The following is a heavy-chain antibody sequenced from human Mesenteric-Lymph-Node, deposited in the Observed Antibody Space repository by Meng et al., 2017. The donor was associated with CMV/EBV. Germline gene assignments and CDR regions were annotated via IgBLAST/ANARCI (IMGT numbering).Heavy chain of an antibody. CDR2: MNPNSGNT. CDR1: GYTFTSFD. Sequence: QAQLVQSGAEVKKPGTSVTVSCKASGYTFTSFDINWVRQATGQGPEWMGWMNPNSGNTGYAQKFQGRVTLTRDTSISTAYMELSSLRSEDTAVYYCARGPSYSSGFPDCWGQGTLVTVSS. D-gene: IGHD6-19*01. J-gene: IGHJ4*02. CDR3: ARGPSYSSGFPDC. V-gene: IGHV1-8*02.